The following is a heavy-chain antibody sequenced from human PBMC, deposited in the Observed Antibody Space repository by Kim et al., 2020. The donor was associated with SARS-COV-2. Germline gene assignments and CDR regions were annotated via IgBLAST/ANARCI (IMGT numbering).Heavy chain of an antibody. D-gene: IGHD3-22*01. CDR1: GFTFDDYA. CDR3: AKGVLYYDSSGSDY. V-gene: IGHV3-9*01. J-gene: IGHJ4*02. Sequence: GGSLRLSCAASGFTFDDYAMHWVPQAPGKGLEWVSGISWNSGSIGYADSVKGRFTISRDNAKNSLYLHMNSLRAEDTALYYCAKGVLYYDSSGSDYWGQGTLVTVSS. CDR2: ISWNSGSI.